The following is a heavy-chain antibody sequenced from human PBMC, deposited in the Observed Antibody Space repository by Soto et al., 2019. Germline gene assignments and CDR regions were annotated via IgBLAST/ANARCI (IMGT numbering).Heavy chain of an antibody. D-gene: IGHD2-21*01. Sequence: QVQLVQSGAEVKKPGASVKVSCKASGYTVISYDINWVRQATGQGHVWMGWMNPNSGNTGLAQKFQGRVTMPRNTSVTTDYLELSSLNPADTAVSYSARGWALSDSYYHDAFDVCGPGHGSPSLQ. J-gene: IGHJ3*01. CDR2: MNPNSGNT. V-gene: IGHV1-8*01. CDR1: GYTVISYD. CDR3: ARGWALSDSYYHDAFDV.